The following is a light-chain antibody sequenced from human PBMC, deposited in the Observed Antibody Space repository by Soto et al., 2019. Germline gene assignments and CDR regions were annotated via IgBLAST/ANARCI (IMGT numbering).Light chain of an antibody. Sequence: EIGMTQSPATLSVSPGERATLSCRASQSVSSDLAWYHQKPGQAPRLLIYGASTRATGIPARFSGSGSGTDFTLTISRLEPEDCAVYYCQQYDSSPRTFGGGTKVDI. CDR1: QSVSSD. CDR3: QQYDSSPRT. CDR2: GAS. J-gene: IGKJ4*02. V-gene: IGKV3-15*01.